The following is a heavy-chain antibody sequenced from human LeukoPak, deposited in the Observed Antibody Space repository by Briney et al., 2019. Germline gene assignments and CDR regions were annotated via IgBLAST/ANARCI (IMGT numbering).Heavy chain of an antibody. D-gene: IGHD4-23*01. Sequence: ASVKVSCKASGYTFTNYDINWVRQATGQGLEWMGYMKPNSGNTGYAQKFQGRVTMTRDISISTAYMELSGLTSEDTAVYYCATELRWKDHWGQGTLVTVSS. CDR1: GYTFTNYD. V-gene: IGHV1-8*01. CDR2: MKPNSGNT. J-gene: IGHJ4*02. CDR3: ATELRWKDH.